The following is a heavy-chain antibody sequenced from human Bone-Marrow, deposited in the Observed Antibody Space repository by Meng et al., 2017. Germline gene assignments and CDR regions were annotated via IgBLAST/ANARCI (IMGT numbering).Heavy chain of an antibody. CDR2: INTDASIT. V-gene: IGHV3-74*03. J-gene: IGHJ4*02. CDR3: ARDAITMVRGVISD. D-gene: IGHD3-10*01. Sequence: GESLKISCAASGFTFSSYNMHWVRQTPGEGLVWVSRINTDASITTYADSVKGRFTISRDDAKNTVYLQMNSLRAEDTAVYYCARDAITMVRGVISDWGQGTLVTVSS. CDR1: GFTFSSYN.